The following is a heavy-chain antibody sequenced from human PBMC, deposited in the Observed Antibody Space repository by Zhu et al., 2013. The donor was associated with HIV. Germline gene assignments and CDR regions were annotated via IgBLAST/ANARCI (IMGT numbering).Heavy chain of an antibody. Sequence: QVQLVQSGPEMKKPGASVKVSCKTSGYTFISSGISWVRQAPGHGLEWMGWVSGYTGYTDIAQKFQGRLTMTTDSSTSTAYMELRSLIFDDTAVYYCARDSFYYDSRGYPDYWGQGTLVTVSS. D-gene: IGHD3-22*01. J-gene: IGHJ4*02. CDR2: VSGYTGYT. CDR1: GYTFISSG. CDR3: ARDSFYYDSRGYPDY. V-gene: IGHV1-18*04.